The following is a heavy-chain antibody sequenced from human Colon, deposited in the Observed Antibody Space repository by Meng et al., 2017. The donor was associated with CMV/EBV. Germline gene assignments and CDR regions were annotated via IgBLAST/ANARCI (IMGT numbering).Heavy chain of an antibody. CDR3: AKDQSSLGFDFWSGWDY. D-gene: IGHD3-3*01. Sequence: LGSGGGVCKLWGFLSRLCSAFGLTCRYSGMTLVRQAPGKGLEWVSAISESGDGTFYGDSVKGRFTISRDNSRNSLFLQMNSLRVEDTAVYYCAKDQSSLGFDFWSGWDYWGQGTLVTVSS. V-gene: IGHV3-23*01. CDR1: GLTCRYSG. CDR2: ISESGDGT. J-gene: IGHJ4*02.